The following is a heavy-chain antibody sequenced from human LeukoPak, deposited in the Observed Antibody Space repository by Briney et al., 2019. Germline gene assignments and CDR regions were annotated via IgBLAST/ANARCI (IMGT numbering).Heavy chain of an antibody. CDR1: GYTFTSYD. J-gene: IGHJ5*02. V-gene: IGHV1-8*01. CDR3: ARMALTGYYRVKWFDP. CDR2: MNPNSGNT. D-gene: IGHD3-9*01. Sequence: ASVKVSCKASGYTFTSYDINWVRQATGQGPEWMGWMNPNSGNTGYAQKFQGRVTMTRNTFISTAYMELSSLRSEDTAVYYCARMALTGYYRVKWFDPWGQGTLVTVSS.